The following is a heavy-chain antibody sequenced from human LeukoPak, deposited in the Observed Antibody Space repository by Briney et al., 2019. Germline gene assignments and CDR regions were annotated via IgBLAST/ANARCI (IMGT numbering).Heavy chain of an antibody. CDR1: GGSISSYY. Sequence: LETLSLTCTVSGGSISSYYWSWIRQPPGKGLEWIGYIYYSGSTNYNPSLKSRVTISVDTSKNQFSLKLSSVTTADTAVYFCARGRVSSSTWYSTYYYFFYMDFWGKGTTVTVSS. V-gene: IGHV4-59*01. D-gene: IGHD4-11*01. CDR3: ARGRVSSSTWYSTYYYFFYMDF. CDR2: IYYSGST. J-gene: IGHJ6*03.